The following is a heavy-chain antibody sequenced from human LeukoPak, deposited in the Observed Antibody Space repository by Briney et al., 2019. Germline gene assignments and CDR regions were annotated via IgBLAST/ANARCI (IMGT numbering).Heavy chain of an antibody. CDR2: INPNSGGT. D-gene: IGHD5-18*01. CDR1: GYTFTGYY. Sequence: ASVKVSCKASGYTFTGYYMHWVRQAPGQGLEWMGWINPNSGGTNYAQKFQGRVTMTRDTSISTAYMELSRLRSDDTAVYYCARQDTAMVDPIYFDYWGQGTLVTVSS. J-gene: IGHJ4*02. CDR3: ARQDTAMVDPIYFDY. V-gene: IGHV1-2*02.